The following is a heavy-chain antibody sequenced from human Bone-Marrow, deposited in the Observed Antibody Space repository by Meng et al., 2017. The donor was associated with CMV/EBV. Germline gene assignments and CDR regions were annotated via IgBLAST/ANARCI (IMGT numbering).Heavy chain of an antibody. V-gene: IGHV4-34*01. Sequence: QVQLQQWGAGLLKPSETLSLTCAVYGGSFSGYYWSWIRQPPGKGLEWIGEIKHSGDTNYNPSLKSRVTISLYMSKNQFSLNLKSVTAADTAVYFCARDEEGILGHWGQGTLVTVSS. D-gene: IGHD3-16*01. CDR2: IKHSGDT. CDR3: ARDEEGILGH. CDR1: GGSFSGYY. J-gene: IGHJ4*02.